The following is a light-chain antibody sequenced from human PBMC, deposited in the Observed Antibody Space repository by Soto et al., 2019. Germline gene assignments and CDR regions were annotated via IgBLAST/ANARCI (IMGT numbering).Light chain of an antibody. CDR2: EDN. J-gene: IGLJ2*01. CDR3: QSYDSSNQV. V-gene: IGLV6-57*01. Sequence: NFMLTQPHSVSKSPGKTVTISCTRSSGSIASNYVQWDQQRPGSSPTTVIYEDNRRPSGVPDRFSGSIDSSSNSASLTIAGLKTEDEADYYCQSYDSSNQVFGGGTKLTVL. CDR1: SGSIASNY.